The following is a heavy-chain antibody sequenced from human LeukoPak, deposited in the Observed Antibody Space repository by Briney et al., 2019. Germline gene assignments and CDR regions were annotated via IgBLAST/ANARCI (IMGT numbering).Heavy chain of an antibody. V-gene: IGHV3-21*01. Sequence: PGGSLRLSCAASGFTFSSYSMNWVRQAPGKGLEWVSSISSSSSYIYYADSVKGRFTISRDNAKNSLYLQMNSLRAEDTAVYYCARDRGYYDSSGYGAVNYWGQGTLVTVSS. CDR2: ISSSSSYI. J-gene: IGHJ4*02. D-gene: IGHD3-22*01. CDR3: ARDRGYYDSSGYGAVNY. CDR1: GFTFSSYS.